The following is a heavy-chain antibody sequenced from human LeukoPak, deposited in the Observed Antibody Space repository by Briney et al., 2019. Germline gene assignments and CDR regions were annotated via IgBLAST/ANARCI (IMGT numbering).Heavy chain of an antibody. CDR3: AREDSGYDYSPFYY. D-gene: IGHD5-12*01. V-gene: IGHV4-59*12. CDR2: IYHTGST. J-gene: IGHJ4*02. Sequence: SDTLSLSCTVAGGSISNYYWSWLRQPPGKGLEWIGYIYHTGSTNYDASLKSRVVISVEKSQNKLSLQVHTVNAADTAVYYCAREDSGYDYSPFYYWGQGILVTVSS. CDR1: GGSISNYY.